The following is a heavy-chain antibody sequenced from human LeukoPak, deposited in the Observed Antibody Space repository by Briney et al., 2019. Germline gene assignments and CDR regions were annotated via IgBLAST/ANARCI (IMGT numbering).Heavy chain of an antibody. CDR2: IYYSGST. CDR1: GYSISSGYY. J-gene: IGHJ4*02. Sequence: SETLSLTCTVSGYSISSGYYWSWIRQPPGKGLEWIGYIYYSGSTNYNPSLKSRVTISVDTSKNQFSLKLSSVTAADTAVYYCARQFTMVRGADYFDYWGQGTLVTVSS. V-gene: IGHV4-59*08. CDR3: ARQFTMVRGADYFDY. D-gene: IGHD3-10*01.